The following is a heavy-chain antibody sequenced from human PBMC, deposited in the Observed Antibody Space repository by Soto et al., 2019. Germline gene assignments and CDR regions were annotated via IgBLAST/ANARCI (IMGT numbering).Heavy chain of an antibody. J-gene: IGHJ5*02. D-gene: IGHD2-21*01. V-gene: IGHV1-69*01. CDR2: IFTIFGTA. Sequence: QVQLVQSGAEVKKPGSSVKVSCKASGGTFSSYAISWVRKAPGQGLEWMGGIFTIFGTANYSQKCQGRVTITADESPSKAYMELSSMRYEDTAVYYSARDLQLFDNWFDPWGQGTQVTVSS. CDR3: ARDLQLFDNWFDP. CDR1: GGTFSSYA.